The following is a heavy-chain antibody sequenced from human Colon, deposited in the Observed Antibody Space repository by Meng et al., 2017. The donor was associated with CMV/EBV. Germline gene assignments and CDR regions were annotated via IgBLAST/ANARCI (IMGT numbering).Heavy chain of an antibody. Sequence: GGSLRLSCATSGFSLNDYAINWVRQAPGKGLEWVSAMNIGSTKFYADSVKCRFTVSRDSSTNTVYLQMDSLRVEDTAIYFCAKPGDTAINYYHYGLDVWGQGTTVTVSS. CDR1: GFSLNDYA. J-gene: IGHJ6*02. V-gene: IGHV3-23*01. D-gene: IGHD5-18*01. CDR3: AKPGDTAINYYHYGLDV. CDR2: MNIGSTK.